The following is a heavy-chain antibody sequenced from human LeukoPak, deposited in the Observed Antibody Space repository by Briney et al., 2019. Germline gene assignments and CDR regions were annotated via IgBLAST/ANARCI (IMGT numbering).Heavy chain of an antibody. J-gene: IGHJ4*02. D-gene: IGHD1-14*01. Sequence: GASVKVSCKASGYTFTTYYMHWMRQAPGQGLEWMGITNGGAGSTTYAQQFQGRVTMTRDTSTSTVYMEVSSLRSEDTAVYYCARQSVRPGASPLFDYWGQGTLVTVSS. V-gene: IGHV1-46*01. CDR1: GYTFTTYY. CDR3: ARQSVRPGASPLFDY. CDR2: TNGGAGST.